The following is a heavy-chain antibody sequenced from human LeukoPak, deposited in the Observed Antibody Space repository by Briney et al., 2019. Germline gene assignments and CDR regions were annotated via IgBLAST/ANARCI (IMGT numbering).Heavy chain of an antibody. D-gene: IGHD6-19*01. CDR2: INHSGST. CDR1: GGSFSGYY. CDR3: ARSPRRGSGY. V-gene: IGHV4-34*01. J-gene: IGHJ4*02. Sequence: PSETLSLTCAVYGGSFSGYYWSWIRQPPGKGLEWIGEINHSGSTNYNPSLKSRVTISVDTSKNQFSLKLSSVTAADTAVYYCARSPRRGSGYWGQGTLVTVSS.